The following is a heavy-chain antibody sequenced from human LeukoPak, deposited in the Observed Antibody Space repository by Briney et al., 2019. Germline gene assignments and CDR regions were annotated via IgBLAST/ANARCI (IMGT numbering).Heavy chain of an antibody. CDR1: GFTVSSNF. CDR3: ALGLVTDY. J-gene: IGHJ4*02. CDR2: IYSGGST. D-gene: IGHD3-9*01. Sequence: GGPLRLSCAASGFTVSSNFMSWVRQAPGKGLEWVSVIYSGGSTYYADSVKGRFTISRDNSKNTLYLQMNSLRVEDTAVYYCALGLVTDYWGQGTLVTVSS. V-gene: IGHV3-66*01.